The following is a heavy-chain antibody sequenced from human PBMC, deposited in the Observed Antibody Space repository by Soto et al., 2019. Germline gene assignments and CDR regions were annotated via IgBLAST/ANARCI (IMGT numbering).Heavy chain of an antibody. CDR2: INHSGST. D-gene: IGHD2-2*01. V-gene: IGHV4-34*01. J-gene: IGHJ6*02. CDR1: GWSFSGYY. CDR3: AMVPAAPHWVYYFGMDV. Sequence: SETLSLTCVFYGWSFSGYYWSWIRQPPGEGLEWIGEINHSGSTNYNPSLKSRVTISVDTSKNQFSLKLTSVTAADTAVYYCAMVPAAPHWVYYFGMDVWGQGTTVTVSS.